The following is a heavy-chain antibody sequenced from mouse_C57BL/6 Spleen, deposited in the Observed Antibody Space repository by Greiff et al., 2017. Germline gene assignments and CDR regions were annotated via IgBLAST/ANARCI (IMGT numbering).Heavy chain of an antibody. CDR2: IDPSDSYT. CDR3: AIGGDYFDY. V-gene: IGHV1-59*01. D-gene: IGHD3-1*01. Sequence: VQLQQPGAELVRPGTSVKLSCKASGYTFTSYWMHWVKQRPGQGLEWIGVIDPSDSYTNYNQKFKGKATLTVDTSSSTAYMQLSSLTSEDSAVYYCAIGGDYFDYWGQGTTLTVSS. CDR1: GYTFTSYW. J-gene: IGHJ2*01.